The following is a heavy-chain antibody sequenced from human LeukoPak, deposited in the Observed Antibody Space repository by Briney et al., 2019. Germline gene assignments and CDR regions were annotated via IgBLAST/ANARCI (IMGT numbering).Heavy chain of an antibody. Sequence: AGGPLRLSCAASGFTFSNYNMNWVRQAPGKGLEWVSSISSSNNYIYYADSVKGRFTISRDNARNSLYLQMNSLRAEDTAVYYCARRSPNYYFDYWGQGTPVTVSS. J-gene: IGHJ4*02. V-gene: IGHV3-21*01. CDR1: GFTFSNYN. CDR2: ISSSNNYI. CDR3: ARRSPNYYFDY.